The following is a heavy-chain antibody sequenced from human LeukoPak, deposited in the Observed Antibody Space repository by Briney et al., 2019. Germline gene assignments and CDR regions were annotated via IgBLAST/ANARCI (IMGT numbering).Heavy chain of an antibody. CDR2: IIPIFGTA. D-gene: IGHD6-19*01. V-gene: IGHV1-69*13. CDR3: ARGPIAVAGTNWFDP. CDR1: GYTFTSYA. Sequence: GASVKVSCKASGYTFTSYAISWVRQAPGQGLEWMGGIIPIFGTANYAQKFQGRVTITADESTSTAYMELSSLRSEDTAVYYCARGPIAVAGTNWFDPWGQGTLVTVSS. J-gene: IGHJ5*02.